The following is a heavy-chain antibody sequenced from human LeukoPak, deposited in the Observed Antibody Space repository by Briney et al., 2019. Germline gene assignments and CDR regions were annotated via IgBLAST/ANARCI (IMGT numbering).Heavy chain of an antibody. D-gene: IGHD3-10*01. V-gene: IGHV3-7*01. CDR1: GFTFTDYW. J-gene: IGHJ4*02. CDR3: ARDPGEWEIPIDY. Sequence: GGSLRLSCSASGFTFTDYWMSWVRQAPGQGLEWVAYINQDGSETKYVGSLKGRFTISRDNAKNSVHLYMNNLRAEDTAVYFCARDPGEWEIPIDYWGQGTLVAVSS. CDR2: INQDGSET.